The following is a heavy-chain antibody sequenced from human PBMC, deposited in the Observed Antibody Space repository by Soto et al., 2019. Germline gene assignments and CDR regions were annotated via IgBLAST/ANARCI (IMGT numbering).Heavy chain of an antibody. CDR3: ARVAIVLVPAATAPNWFDP. J-gene: IGHJ5*02. D-gene: IGHD2-2*01. CDR2: IYYSGST. Sequence: QVQLQESGPGLVKPSQTLSLTCTVSGGSISSGDYYWSWIRQPPGKGLEWIGYIYYSGSTYYNPSLKSRVTLSVDTSKNQFSLKLSSVTAADTAVYYCARVAIVLVPAATAPNWFDPWGQGSLVTVSS. V-gene: IGHV4-30-4*01. CDR1: GGSISSGDYY.